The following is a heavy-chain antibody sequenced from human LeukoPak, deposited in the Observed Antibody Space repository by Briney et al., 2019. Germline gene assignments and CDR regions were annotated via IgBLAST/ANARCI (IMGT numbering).Heavy chain of an antibody. V-gene: IGHV3-23*01. J-gene: IGHJ4*02. CDR2: ISGSGGNT. CDR3: AKGPRYSED. D-gene: IGHD3-9*01. Sequence: GGSLKLSCAASGYTFRTYTMRWVRQAPGKGLEGVSAISGSGGNTYYLDSVKGRFTISRDNSKNTLYLQMNSLRADDTAVYYCAKGPRYSEDWGQGTLVTVSS. CDR1: GYTFRTYT.